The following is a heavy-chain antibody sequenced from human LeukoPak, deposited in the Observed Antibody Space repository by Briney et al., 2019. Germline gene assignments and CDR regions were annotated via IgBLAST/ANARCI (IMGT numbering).Heavy chain of an antibody. J-gene: IGHJ4*02. CDR1: GFSLSTSEVG. CDR2: IYWNDDR. D-gene: IGHD7-27*01. CDR3: AHLRTRTGDFVY. Sequence: SGPALVNPTQILTLTCTLSGFSLSTSEVGVGWIRQPPGKALEWLALIYWNDDRRYSPSLKSRLTITKDTSKNQVVLTMANMDPVDTGTYYCAHLRTRTGDFVYWGQGNLVTVSS. V-gene: IGHV2-5*01.